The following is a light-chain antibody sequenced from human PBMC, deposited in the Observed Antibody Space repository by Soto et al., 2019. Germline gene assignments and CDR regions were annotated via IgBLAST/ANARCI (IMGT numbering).Light chain of an antibody. CDR3: QSYDSSLSGYV. CDR2: GNV. CDR1: SSNIGAGYD. J-gene: IGLJ1*01. Sequence: QAVVTQPPSVSGAPGQRVTISCTGSSSNIGAGYDVHWYQQLPGTAPQLLIYGNVNRPSGVPDRFSGSKSGTSASLAITGLQAEDEADYYCQSYDSSLSGYVFGTGTKVTVL. V-gene: IGLV1-40*01.